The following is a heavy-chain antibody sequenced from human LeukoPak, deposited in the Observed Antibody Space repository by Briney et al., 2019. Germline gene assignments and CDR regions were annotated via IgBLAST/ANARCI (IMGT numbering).Heavy chain of an antibody. CDR3: VREVRGNIYFDY. CDR2: IAYDGSNR. Sequence: GGSLRLSCAASGFTFSSYAMHWVRQAPGKGLEWVAVIAYDGSNRYYADSVKGRFTISRDNSKNTLDLQMNGLRTEDTAVYYCVREVRGNIYFDYWGQGTLVIVSS. J-gene: IGHJ4*02. CDR1: GFTFSSYA. D-gene: IGHD3-10*01. V-gene: IGHV3-30-3*01.